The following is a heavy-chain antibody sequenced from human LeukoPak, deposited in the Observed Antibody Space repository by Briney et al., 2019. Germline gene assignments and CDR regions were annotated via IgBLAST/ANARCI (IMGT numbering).Heavy chain of an antibody. Sequence: GASVKVSCKASGYTFTNYGISWVLQAPGQGLEWMGWISIYNGNTDYAQKLRGRVTMTTDTSTSTAYMELRSLRSDDTAVYYCARITYDFWSGYYMPDDPWGQGTPVTVSS. V-gene: IGHV1-18*01. D-gene: IGHD3-3*01. CDR3: ARITYDFWSGYYMPDDP. CDR2: ISIYNGNT. J-gene: IGHJ5*02. CDR1: GYTFTNYG.